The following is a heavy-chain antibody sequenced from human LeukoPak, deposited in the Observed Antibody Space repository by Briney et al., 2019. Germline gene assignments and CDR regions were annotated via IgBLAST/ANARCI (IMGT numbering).Heavy chain of an antibody. V-gene: IGHV3-66*02. D-gene: IGHD2-2*01. J-gene: IGHJ5*02. CDR2: IYSGGST. Sequence: PGGSLRLSCAASGFTVSSNYMSWVRQVPGNGLDWVSVIYSGGSTYYADSVKGRFTISRDNSKNTLYLQMNSLRAEDTAVYYCARERTYCSSTSCYNWFDPWGQGTLVTVSS. CDR1: GFTVSSNY. CDR3: ARERTYCSSTSCYNWFDP.